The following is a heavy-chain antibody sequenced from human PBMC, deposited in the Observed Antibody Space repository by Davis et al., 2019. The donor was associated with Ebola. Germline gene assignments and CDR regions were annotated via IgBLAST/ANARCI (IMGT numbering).Heavy chain of an antibody. CDR2: INPNDGRT. Sequence: SVTVSCKASGYTLTNYYMHWVRQAPGQGLEWMGMINPNDGRTIYAQKFQGRVTVTRDTSTTTVYMDLSSLRSEDTALYYCTTPGGQDSGYDVFDIWGQGTMVTISS. V-gene: IGHV1-46*03. D-gene: IGHD5-12*01. CDR3: TTPGGQDSGYDVFDI. CDR1: GYTLTNYY. J-gene: IGHJ3*02.